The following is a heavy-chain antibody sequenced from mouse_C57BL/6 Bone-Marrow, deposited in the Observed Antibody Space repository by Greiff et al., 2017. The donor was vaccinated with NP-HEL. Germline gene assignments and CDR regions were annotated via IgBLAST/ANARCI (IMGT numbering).Heavy chain of an antibody. Sequence: EVQLQQSGPELVKPGASVKISCKASGYTFTDYYMNWVKQSHGKSLEWIGDINPNNGGTSYNQKFKGKATLTVDKSSSTAYMELRSLTSEDSAVYYCGSGTGGYWGQGTTLTVSS. D-gene: IGHD4-1*01. CDR2: INPNNGGT. J-gene: IGHJ2*01. V-gene: IGHV1-26*01. CDR1: GYTFTDYY. CDR3: GSGTGGY.